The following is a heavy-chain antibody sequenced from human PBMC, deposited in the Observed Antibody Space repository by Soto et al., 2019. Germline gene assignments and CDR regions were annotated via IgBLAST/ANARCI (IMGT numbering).Heavy chain of an antibody. V-gene: IGHV3-7*01. J-gene: IGHJ5*02. CDR1: GFTFSSSW. Sequence: EVQLVESGGGLVQPGGSLRLTCTASGFTFSSSWMAWVRQAPGKGLEWVGNIKHDGSEVYYLDSVRGRLTISRDSAWKSLYLQVNSLRAEDTAVYYCAGIQNNWFDAWGQGTLVAVSS. CDR2: IKHDGSEV. CDR3: AGIQNNWFDA.